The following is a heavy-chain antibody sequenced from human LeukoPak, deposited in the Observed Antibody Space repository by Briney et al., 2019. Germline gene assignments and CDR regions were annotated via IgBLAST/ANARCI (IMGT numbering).Heavy chain of an antibody. D-gene: IGHD6-19*01. CDR1: GFTFSSYA. Sequence: PGGSLRLSCAASGFTFSSYAMSWVRQAPGKGLEWVSGTTASGNTRYYADSLKGRFTISRDNSKNTLSLQMTSLTAEDTAVYYCAKDIRNTGWYKDSWGRGTLVTVSS. CDR3: AKDIRNTGWYKDS. V-gene: IGHV3-23*01. CDR2: TTASGNTR. J-gene: IGHJ5*01.